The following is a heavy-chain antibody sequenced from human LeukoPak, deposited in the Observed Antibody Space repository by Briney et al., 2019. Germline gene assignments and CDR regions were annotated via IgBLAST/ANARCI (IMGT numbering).Heavy chain of an antibody. D-gene: IGHD2-15*01. J-gene: IGHJ6*03. Sequence: ASVKVSCKASGYTFTSYGISWVRQAPGQGLEWMGGIIPILGIANYAQKFQGRVTITADKSTSTAYMELSSLRSEDTAVYYCARDPERYCSGGSCYSNYYYYMDVWGKGTTVTVSS. CDR1: GYTFTSYG. CDR3: ARDPERYCSGGSCYSNYYYYMDV. V-gene: IGHV1-69*10. CDR2: IIPILGIA.